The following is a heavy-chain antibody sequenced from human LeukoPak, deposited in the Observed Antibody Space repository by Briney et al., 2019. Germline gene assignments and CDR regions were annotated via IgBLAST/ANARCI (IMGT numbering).Heavy chain of an antibody. CDR3: ARSRKGARIAFDI. D-gene: IGHD5/OR15-5a*01. J-gene: IGHJ3*02. CDR2: IYYSGGT. Sequence: PSQTLSLTCTVSGGSISSGGYYWSWIRQHPGKGLEWIGYIYYSGGTYYNPSLKSRVTISVDTSKNQFSLKLSSVTAADTAVYYCARSRKGARIAFDIWGQGTMVTVSS. V-gene: IGHV4-31*03. CDR1: GGSISSGGYY.